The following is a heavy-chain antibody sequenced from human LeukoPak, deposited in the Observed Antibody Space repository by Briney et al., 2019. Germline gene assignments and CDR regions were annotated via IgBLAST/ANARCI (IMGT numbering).Heavy chain of an antibody. D-gene: IGHD6-13*01. J-gene: IGHJ4*02. Sequence: SETLSLTCAVYGGSFSGYYWSWIRQPPGKVLEWIGEINHSGSTNYNPSLKSRVTISVDTSKNQFSLKLSSVTAADTAVYYCARYSSSWYGGFDYWGQGTLVTVSS. CDR1: GGSFSGYY. CDR3: ARYSSSWYGGFDY. CDR2: INHSGST. V-gene: IGHV4-34*01.